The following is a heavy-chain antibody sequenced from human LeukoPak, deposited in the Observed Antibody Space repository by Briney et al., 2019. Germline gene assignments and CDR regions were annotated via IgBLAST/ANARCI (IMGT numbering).Heavy chain of an antibody. D-gene: IGHD5-24*01. CDR1: GFTFSSYG. CDR3: ARAQYWNGYKWDAFDI. V-gene: IGHV3-30*02. J-gene: IGHJ3*02. Sequence: PGGSLRLSCAASGFTFSSYGMHWVRQAPGKGLEWVAFIRYDGSNKYYADSVKGRFTISRDNSKNTLYLQMNSLRAEDTAVYYCARAQYWNGYKWDAFDIWGQGTMVTVSS. CDR2: IRYDGSNK.